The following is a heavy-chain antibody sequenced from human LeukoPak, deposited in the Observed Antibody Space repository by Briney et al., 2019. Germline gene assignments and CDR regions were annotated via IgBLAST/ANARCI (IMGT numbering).Heavy chain of an antibody. V-gene: IGHV3-74*01. J-gene: IGHJ4*02. CDR1: GFTFSTYW. D-gene: IGHD6-13*01. CDR2: VNGDGSST. CDR3: ARSPGIAAPDY. Sequence: PGGSLRLSCAASGFTFSTYWMHWVRQAPGKGLVWVSRVNGDGSSTNYADSVKGRFTISRDNAKNTLYLQMNSLRAEDTAVYYCARSPGIAAPDYWGQGTLVTVPS.